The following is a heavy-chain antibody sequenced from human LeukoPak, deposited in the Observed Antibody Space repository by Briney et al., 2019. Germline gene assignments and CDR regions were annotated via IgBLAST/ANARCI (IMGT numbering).Heavy chain of an antibody. CDR2: ISYDGSNK. CDR3: ARDQTVAIDY. V-gene: IGHV3-30-3*01. Sequence: GGSLRLSCAASGFTFSSYAMHWVRQAPGKGLEWVAVISYDGSNKYYADSVKGRFTISRDNSKNTLYLQMNSLRAEDTAVYYCARDQTVAIDYWGQGTLVTVSS. CDR1: GFTFSSYA. J-gene: IGHJ4*02. D-gene: IGHD6-19*01.